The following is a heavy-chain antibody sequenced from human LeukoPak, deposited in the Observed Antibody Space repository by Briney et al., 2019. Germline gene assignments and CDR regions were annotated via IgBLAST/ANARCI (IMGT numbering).Heavy chain of an antibody. Sequence: ASVKVSRKASGYIFTGYYMHWVRQAPGQGPEWMGWINPNSGATNSAQKFQGRVTMTRDTSISTAYMELSRLISDDTAVYYCARGIAVAGKDYWGQGTLVTVSS. CDR1: GYIFTGYY. D-gene: IGHD6-19*01. J-gene: IGHJ4*02. V-gene: IGHV1-2*02. CDR2: INPNSGAT. CDR3: ARGIAVAGKDY.